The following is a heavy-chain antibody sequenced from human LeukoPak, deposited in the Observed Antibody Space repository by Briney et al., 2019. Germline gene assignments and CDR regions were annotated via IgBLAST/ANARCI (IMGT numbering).Heavy chain of an antibody. Sequence: GGSLRLSCAASGFTFDDYAMHWVRQAPGKGLEWVSGISWNSGSIGYADSVKGRFTISRDNAKNSLYLQMNSLRAEDTAVYYCARDVAAGTAALDAFDIWGQGTMVTVSS. CDR1: GFTFDDYA. CDR3: ARDVAAGTAALDAFDI. V-gene: IGHV3-9*01. D-gene: IGHD6-13*01. J-gene: IGHJ3*02. CDR2: ISWNSGSI.